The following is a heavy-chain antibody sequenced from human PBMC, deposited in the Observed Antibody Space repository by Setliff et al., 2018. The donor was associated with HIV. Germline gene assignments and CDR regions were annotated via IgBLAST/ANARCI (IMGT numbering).Heavy chain of an antibody. Sequence: PGGSLRLSCAASGFTFSSYSMNWVRQAPGKGLEWVSYISSSSSPIFCADSVKGRFTISRDNAKNSLYLQMNGLRAEDTAVYYCARDPRASGSYSYFDYWGLGTLVTVSS. CDR1: GFTFSSYS. D-gene: IGHD1-26*01. V-gene: IGHV3-48*01. J-gene: IGHJ4*02. CDR3: ARDPRASGSYSYFDY. CDR2: ISSSSSPI.